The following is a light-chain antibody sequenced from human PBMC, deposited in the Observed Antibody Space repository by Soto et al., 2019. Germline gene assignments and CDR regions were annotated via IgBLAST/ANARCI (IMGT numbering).Light chain of an antibody. CDR3: QQYYSYPLT. V-gene: IGKV1-8*01. Sequence: AIRMTQSPSSLSASTGDRVTITCRASQGISSYLAWYQQKPGKAPKLLIYAASTLQSGVPSRFSGSGSGTDLTLTINFLQSEDFATYYGQQYYSYPLTFGGGTKVEIK. J-gene: IGKJ4*01. CDR1: QGISSY. CDR2: AAS.